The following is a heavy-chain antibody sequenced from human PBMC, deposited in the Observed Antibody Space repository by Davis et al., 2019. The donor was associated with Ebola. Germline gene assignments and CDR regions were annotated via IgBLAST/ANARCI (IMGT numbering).Heavy chain of an antibody. V-gene: IGHV4-59*01. J-gene: IGHJ6*02. Sequence: MPSETLSLTCTVSGGSFSTYYWSWIRQPPGKGLEWIGYIFHSGSTTYNPSLKSRVTMSVDTCKNQFSLKVSSVTAADTAVYYCARVPGHYYYYGMDVWGQGTTVTVFS. D-gene: IGHD1-14*01. CDR1: GGSFSTYY. CDR3: ARVPGHYYYYGMDV. CDR2: IFHSGST.